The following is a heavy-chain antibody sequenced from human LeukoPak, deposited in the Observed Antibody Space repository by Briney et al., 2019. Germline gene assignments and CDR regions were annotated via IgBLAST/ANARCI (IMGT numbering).Heavy chain of an antibody. J-gene: IGHJ5*02. D-gene: IGHD2-21*02. CDR2: IYHSGST. Sequence: SETLSLTCAVSGGSISSSNWWSWVRQPPGKGLEWIGEIYHSGSTNYNPSLKSRVTISVDKSKNQFSLKLSSVTAADTAVYYCARQHIVMVTSWFDPWGQGTLVTVSS. CDR3: ARQHIVMVTSWFDP. V-gene: IGHV4-4*02. CDR1: GGSISSSNW.